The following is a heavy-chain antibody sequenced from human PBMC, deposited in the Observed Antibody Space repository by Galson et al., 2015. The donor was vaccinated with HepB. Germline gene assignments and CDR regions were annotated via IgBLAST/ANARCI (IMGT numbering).Heavy chain of an antibody. V-gene: IGHV1-69*04. Sequence: SVKVSCKASGYTFITYTINWVRQAPGQGLEWMGRIIPILCIANYAQKFQGRVTITADNSTSPAYMELSSLRSEDTAVYYCARDQDDQYAFDIWGQGTMVTVSS. CDR1: GYTFITYT. CDR2: IIPILCIA. CDR3: ARDQDDQYAFDI. J-gene: IGHJ3*02. D-gene: IGHD1-1*01.